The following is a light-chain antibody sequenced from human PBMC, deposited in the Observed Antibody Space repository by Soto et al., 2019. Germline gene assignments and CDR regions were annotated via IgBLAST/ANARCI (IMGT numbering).Light chain of an antibody. Sequence: DIVMTQSPDSLAVSLGERATINCKSSQSVLYTSNNKNYLAWYQQKPGQPPKLLIYWASTRESGVPDRFNGSGSGTDFTFTISSLQAEDVAVYYCQQYYSTLLLTFGGGTKVDIK. CDR2: WAS. CDR3: QQYYSTLLLT. CDR1: QSVLYTSNNKNY. V-gene: IGKV4-1*01. J-gene: IGKJ4*01.